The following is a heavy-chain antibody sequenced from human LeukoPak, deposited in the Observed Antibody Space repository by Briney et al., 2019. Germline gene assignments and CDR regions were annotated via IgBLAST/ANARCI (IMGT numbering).Heavy chain of an antibody. V-gene: IGHV1-46*01. CDR2: VNPSGGST. J-gene: IGHJ5*02. CDR3: AREGKVPYGDSSYNWFDP. Sequence: GASVKVSCKASGYTFTSYYMHWVRQAPGQGLEWMGIVNPSGGSTSYTQKFQGRVTMTRDTSTSAVYMELSSLRSEDTAVFYCAREGKVPYGDSSYNWFDPWGQGTLVTVSS. CDR1: GYTFTSYY. D-gene: IGHD4-17*01.